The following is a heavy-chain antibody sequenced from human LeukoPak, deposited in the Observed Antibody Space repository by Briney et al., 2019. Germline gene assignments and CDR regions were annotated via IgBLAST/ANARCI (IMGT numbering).Heavy chain of an antibody. CDR2: ISSGGGST. V-gene: IGHV3-23*01. CDR1: GFTFSSYG. Sequence: PGGSLRLSCAASGFTFSSYGMNWVRQARGKGLEWVSGISSGGGSTYYADSVKGRFTISRDNSKNTLYLQMNSLRADDTAVYYCARGTSGSYDYWGQGTLVTVSS. J-gene: IGHJ4*02. D-gene: IGHD1-26*01. CDR3: ARGTSGSYDY.